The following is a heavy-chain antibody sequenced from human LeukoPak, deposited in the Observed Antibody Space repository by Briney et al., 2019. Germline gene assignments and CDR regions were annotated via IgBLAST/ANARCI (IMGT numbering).Heavy chain of an antibody. Sequence: GGSLRLSCAASGFTFSTYGMHWVRQAPGKGLEWVAFIRYDGSNKNYADSVKGRFTISRDNSKNTLYQQMNSLRAEGTAVSYVAKGHSPYDSSAYCHYWGQGTLVTVST. CDR1: GFTFSTYG. J-gene: IGHJ4*02. V-gene: IGHV3-30*02. D-gene: IGHD3-22*01. CDR2: IRYDGSNK. CDR3: AKGHSPYDSSAYCHY.